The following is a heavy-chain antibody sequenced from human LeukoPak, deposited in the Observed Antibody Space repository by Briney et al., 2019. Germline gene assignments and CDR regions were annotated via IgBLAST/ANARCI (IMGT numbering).Heavy chain of an antibody. CDR1: GGTFSSYA. Sequence: ASVKVSCKASGGTFSSYAISWVRQAPGQGLEWMGGIIPIFGTANYAQKFQGRVTITRDTSASTAYMELSSLRSEDTAVYYCARALSGYYFGYWGQGTLVTVSS. CDR3: ARALSGYYFGY. J-gene: IGHJ4*02. CDR2: IIPIFGTA. V-gene: IGHV1-69*05. D-gene: IGHD3-22*01.